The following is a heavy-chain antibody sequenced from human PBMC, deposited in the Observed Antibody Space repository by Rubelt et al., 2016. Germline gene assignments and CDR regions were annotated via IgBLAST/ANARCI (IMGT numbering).Heavy chain of an antibody. D-gene: IGHD3-22*01. CDR2: IHSSGST. J-gene: IGHJ6*03. CDR1: GGSISSSSYY. Sequence: QLQLQESGPGLVKPSETLSLTCTVSGGSISSSSYYWGWIRQPPGKGLAWIGSIHSSGSTYYNPSLKSRVTTSVDTSKYQFSLKLSSVTAADTAVYYCARAVSYYDSSGYGYYYYMDVWGKGTTVTVSS. CDR3: ARAVSYYDSSGYGYYYYMDV. V-gene: IGHV4-39*07.